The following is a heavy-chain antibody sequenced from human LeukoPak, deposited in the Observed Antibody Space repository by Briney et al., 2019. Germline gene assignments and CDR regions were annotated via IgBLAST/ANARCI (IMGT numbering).Heavy chain of an antibody. Sequence: SETLSLTCTVSGGSISTSSYYWGWVRQPPGKGLEWIGNIFYSGSTYYSPSLKSRVTISLDTSRNQFSLKLSSVTAADTAVYYCARRRSGSVDYLNAFDIWGQGTMVTVSS. CDR3: ARRRSGSVDYLNAFDI. V-gene: IGHV4-39*07. D-gene: IGHD1-26*01. CDR1: GGSISTSSYY. CDR2: IFYSGST. J-gene: IGHJ3*02.